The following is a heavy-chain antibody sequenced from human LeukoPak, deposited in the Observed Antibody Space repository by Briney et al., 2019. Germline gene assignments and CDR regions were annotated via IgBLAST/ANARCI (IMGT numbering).Heavy chain of an antibody. V-gene: IGHV1-2*06. Sequence: ASVNVSCKASGYTFTGYYMHWVRQAPGQGLEWMGRINPNSGGTNYAQKFQGRVTMTRDTSISTAYMELSRLRSDDTAVYYCARARLYSSSSRCYFDYWGQGTLVTVSS. J-gene: IGHJ4*02. CDR2: INPNSGGT. CDR1: GYTFTGYY. CDR3: ARARLYSSSSRCYFDY. D-gene: IGHD6-6*01.